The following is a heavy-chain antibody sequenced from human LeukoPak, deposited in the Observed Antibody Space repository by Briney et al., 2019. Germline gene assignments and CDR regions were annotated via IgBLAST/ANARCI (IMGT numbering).Heavy chain of an antibody. J-gene: IGHJ4*02. CDR1: GFTFSSYA. Sequence: GGSLRLSCAASGFTFSSYAMSWVRQAPGKGLEWVSAISGSGGSTYYADSVKGRFTISRDNSKNTLYLQMNSLRAEDTAVYYCAKRMGCSSTSCYFGRNFDYWGQGALVTVSS. V-gene: IGHV3-23*01. CDR2: ISGSGGST. CDR3: AKRMGCSSTSCYFGRNFDY. D-gene: IGHD2-2*01.